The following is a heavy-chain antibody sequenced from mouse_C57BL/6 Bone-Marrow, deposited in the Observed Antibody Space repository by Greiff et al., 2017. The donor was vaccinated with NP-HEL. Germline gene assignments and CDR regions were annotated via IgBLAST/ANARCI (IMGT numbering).Heavy chain of an antibody. Sequence: VQLQQSGTVLARPGASVKMSCKTSGYTFTSYWMHWVKQRPGQGLEWIGAIYSGNRDTSYNQKFKGKAKLTAVTSASTAYMELSSLTNEDAEVYYCTRTPVLLFEYWGQGTTLTDSS. CDR1: GYTFTSYW. CDR3: TRTPVLLFEY. CDR2: IYSGNRDT. J-gene: IGHJ2*01. V-gene: IGHV1-5*01.